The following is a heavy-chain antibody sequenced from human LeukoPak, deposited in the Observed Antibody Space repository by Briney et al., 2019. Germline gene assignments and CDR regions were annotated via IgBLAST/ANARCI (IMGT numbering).Heavy chain of an antibody. J-gene: IGHJ4*02. CDR3: ARGFGRPIDY. V-gene: IGHV4-59*12. CDR1: GGSISSYY. D-gene: IGHD1-26*01. Sequence: PSETLSLTCTVSGGSISSYYWSWIRQPPGKGLEWIGYIYYSGSTYYNPSLKSRVTISVDTSKNQFSLKLSSVTAADTAVYYCARGFGRPIDYWGQGTLVTVSS. CDR2: IYYSGST.